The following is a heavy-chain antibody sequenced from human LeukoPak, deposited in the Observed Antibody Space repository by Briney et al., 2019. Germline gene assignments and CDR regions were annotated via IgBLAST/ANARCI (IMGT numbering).Heavy chain of an antibody. CDR1: GFTFSSHW. J-gene: IGHJ4*02. D-gene: IGHD4-23*01. Sequence: GGSLRLSCAASGFTFSSHWMHWVRQAPGKGLEWVSGISWNSGSIDYADSVKGRFTISRDNAKNSLYLQMNSLRPEDTAFYYCAKAEGFFGGYYDHWGQGTLVTVSS. V-gene: IGHV3-9*01. CDR3: AKAEGFFGGYYDH. CDR2: ISWNSGSI.